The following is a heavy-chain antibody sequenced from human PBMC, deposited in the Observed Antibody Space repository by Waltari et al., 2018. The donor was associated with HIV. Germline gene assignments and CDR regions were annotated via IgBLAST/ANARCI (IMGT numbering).Heavy chain of an antibody. J-gene: IGHJ6*02. Sequence: LVESGGGSVQPGKSLKLSCAASGFSFSGYWMHWVRQSRGKGLVWVARINSEGRATNYAGSVQGRFSISRDNRNSVLYLYMNKLRVDDTAVYYCTKEGYAYDFWSGSNSYYGLDVWGQGTTVTVSS. CDR2: INSEGRAT. V-gene: IGHV3-74*02. D-gene: IGHD3-3*01. CDR3: TKEGYAYDFWSGSNSYYGLDV. CDR1: GFSFSGYW.